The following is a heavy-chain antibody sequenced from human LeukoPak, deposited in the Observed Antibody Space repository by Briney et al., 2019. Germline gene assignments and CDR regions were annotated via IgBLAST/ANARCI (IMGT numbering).Heavy chain of an antibody. Sequence: PGGSLRLSCAASGFTFSSYWMSWVRQAPGKGLEWVSSITPSSSSIFYADSVKGRFTISRDNAKNLLYLQMSSLRAEDTAVYYCASDYDSPFDFWGQGTLVTVSS. V-gene: IGHV3-21*06. D-gene: IGHD5-12*01. CDR3: ASDYDSPFDF. J-gene: IGHJ4*02. CDR2: ITPSSSSI. CDR1: GFTFSSYW.